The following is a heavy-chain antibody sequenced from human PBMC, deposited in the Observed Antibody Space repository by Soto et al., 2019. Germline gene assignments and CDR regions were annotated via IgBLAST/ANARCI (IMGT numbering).Heavy chain of an antibody. Sequence: EVQLLESGGGLVQPGGSLRLSCSSSGFTFSYYAMSWVRQAPGKGLEWVSTGSGCGDSTYNAGSVNVRFTISRDNSKKSLYLQMTSMRAEDTAVYYCAKKGLGSLKRYCSDGGCHYAFDMWGQGTMVTVSS. CDR1: GFTFSYYA. D-gene: IGHD2-15*01. V-gene: IGHV3-23*01. CDR2: GSGCGDST. J-gene: IGHJ3*02. CDR3: AKKGLGSLKRYCSDGGCHYAFDM.